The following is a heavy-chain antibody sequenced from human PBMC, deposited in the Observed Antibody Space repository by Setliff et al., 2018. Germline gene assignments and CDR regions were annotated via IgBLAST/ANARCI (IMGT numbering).Heavy chain of an antibody. V-gene: IGHV4-39*07. Sequence: SETLSLTCTVSGGSISSRSYYWGWIRQPPGKGLEWIGSIYHSGSSYYNPSLRSRVTISVDTSRNQFSLKLSSVTAADTAVYYCRFWSSYYKNDYWGQGTLVTVSS. CDR3: RFWSSYYKNDY. J-gene: IGHJ4*02. D-gene: IGHD3-3*01. CDR2: IYHSGSS. CDR1: GGSISSRSYY.